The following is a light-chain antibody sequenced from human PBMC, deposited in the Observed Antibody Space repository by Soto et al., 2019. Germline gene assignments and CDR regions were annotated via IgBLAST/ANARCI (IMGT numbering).Light chain of an antibody. V-gene: IGLV1-40*01. CDR2: RNT. Sequence: QSVLTQPPSVSGAPGQGVTISCTGSSSNIGAGYDVHWYQQFPGTAPKLLIYRNTNRPSGVPDRFSGSKSGTSASLGITGLQAEDEADYYCQSYDSSLSVWVFGGGTKLTVL. CDR1: SSNIGAGYD. J-gene: IGLJ3*02. CDR3: QSYDSSLSVWV.